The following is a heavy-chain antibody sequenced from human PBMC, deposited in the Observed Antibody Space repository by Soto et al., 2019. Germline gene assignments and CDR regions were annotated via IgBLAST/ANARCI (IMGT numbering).Heavy chain of an antibody. CDR3: VREANWNYEVGNYFDN. J-gene: IGHJ4*02. V-gene: IGHV4-30-4*01. CDR2: IFHSGST. Sequence: TLSLTCTVSGASISSGDYYWSWIRQPPGKGLEWIGYIFHSGSTYYNPSLKSRITLSIDMSNNQFSLNLRSVTAADTAVYYCVREANWNYEVGNYFDNWGQGILVTSPQ. CDR1: GASISSGDYY. D-gene: IGHD1-7*01.